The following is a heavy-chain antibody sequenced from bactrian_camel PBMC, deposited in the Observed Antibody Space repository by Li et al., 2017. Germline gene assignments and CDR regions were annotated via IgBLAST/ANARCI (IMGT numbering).Heavy chain of an antibody. D-gene: IGHD1*01. CDR2: LYSVGGDT. CDR1: GSMPSMNC. Sequence: HVQLVESGGGSVQAGGSLRLSCVASGSMPSMNCFGWVRQAPGKEREGVAHLYSVGGDTYYADSVKGRFTISRDNAKNTVYLQMNSLKPEDTAVYYCVRDQFPTYLDRSYYGISYWGRGTQVTVS. J-gene: IGHJ7*01. V-gene: IGHV3S54*01.